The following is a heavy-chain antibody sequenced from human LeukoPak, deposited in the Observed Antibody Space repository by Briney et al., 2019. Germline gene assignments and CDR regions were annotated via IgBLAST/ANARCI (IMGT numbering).Heavy chain of an antibody. J-gene: IGHJ5*02. Sequence: ASVKVSCKASGYTFTSYYMHWVRQAPGQGLEWMGWINPNSGGTNYAQKFQGRVTMTRDTSISTAYMELSRLRSDDTAVYYCARMGPPGLWYNWFDPWGQGTLVTVSS. V-gene: IGHV1-2*02. CDR3: ARMGPPGLWYNWFDP. CDR1: GYTFTSYY. D-gene: IGHD4/OR15-4a*01. CDR2: INPNSGGT.